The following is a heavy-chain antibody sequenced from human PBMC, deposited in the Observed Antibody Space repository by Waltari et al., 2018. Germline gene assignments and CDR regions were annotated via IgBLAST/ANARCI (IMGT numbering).Heavy chain of an antibody. J-gene: IGHJ6*02. CDR1: GFTFSNAW. D-gene: IGHD6-13*01. CDR3: TTRPYSSSWYYSYYYGMDV. V-gene: IGHV3-15*07. Sequence: EVQLVESGGGLVKPGGSLRLSCAASGFTFSNAWMNWVRQAPGQGLEWVGRIKSKTDGGTTDYAAPVKGRFTISRDDSKNTLYLQMNSLKTEDTAVYYCTTRPYSSSWYYSYYYGMDVWGQGTTVTVSS. CDR2: IKSKTDGGTT.